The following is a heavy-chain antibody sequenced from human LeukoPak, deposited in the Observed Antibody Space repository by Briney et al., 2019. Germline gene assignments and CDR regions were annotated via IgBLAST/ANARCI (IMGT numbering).Heavy chain of an antibody. V-gene: IGHV3-30*02. CDR1: GFTFSSSG. Sequence: GGSLRLSCAASGFTFSSSGMHWVRQAPGKGLEWVAFVRNDGSNKYYADSVKGRFTISRDNSKNTLYLQMNSLRAEDTAVYYCAKSYPYELQGGYYMDVWGKGTTVTVSS. J-gene: IGHJ6*03. CDR2: VRNDGSNK. D-gene: IGHD3-3*01. CDR3: AKSYPYELQGGYYMDV.